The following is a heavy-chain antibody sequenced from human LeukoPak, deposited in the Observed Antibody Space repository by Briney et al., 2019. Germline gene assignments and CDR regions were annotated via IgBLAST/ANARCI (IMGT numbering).Heavy chain of an antibody. J-gene: IGHJ6*03. CDR2: INHSGST. Sequence: PSETLSHTCAVYGGSFSGYYWSWIRQPPGKGLEWIGEINHSGSTNYNPSLKSRVTISVDTSKNQFSLKLSSVTAADTAVYYCARGGRYCSSTSCGSGYYYYMDVWGKGTTVTVSS. CDR3: ARGGRYCSSTSCGSGYYYYMDV. D-gene: IGHD2-2*01. V-gene: IGHV4-34*01. CDR1: GGSFSGYY.